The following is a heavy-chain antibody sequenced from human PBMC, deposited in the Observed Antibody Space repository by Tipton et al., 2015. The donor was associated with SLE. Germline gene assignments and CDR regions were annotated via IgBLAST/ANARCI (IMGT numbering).Heavy chain of an antibody. Sequence: TLSLTCTVSGGSISSYYWSWIRQPPGKGLEWIGYIYYSGSTNYNPSLKSRVTISVDTSKNQFSLKLSSVTAADTAVYYCASWMAVAGLGSYGRDVWGQGTTVTVSS. V-gene: IGHV4-59*01. CDR2: IYYSGST. J-gene: IGHJ6*02. D-gene: IGHD6-19*01. CDR3: ASWMAVAGLGSYGRDV. CDR1: GGSISSYY.